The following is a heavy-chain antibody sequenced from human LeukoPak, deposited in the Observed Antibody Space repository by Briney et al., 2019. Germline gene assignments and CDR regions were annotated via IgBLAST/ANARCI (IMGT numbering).Heavy chain of an antibody. V-gene: IGHV5-51*01. J-gene: IGHJ4*02. CDR1: GYSFVGYR. CDR3: ARLLGSVTSPFDY. Sequence: GASLKISCKGSGYSFVGYRIAWVRPMPGKGLEWMGIIYPSDSDTKYSPSFQGQVTISADKSTSTAYLQWSSLKASDTAKYYCARLLGSVTSPFDYWGQGALVTVSS. D-gene: IGHD4-23*01. CDR2: IYPSDSDT.